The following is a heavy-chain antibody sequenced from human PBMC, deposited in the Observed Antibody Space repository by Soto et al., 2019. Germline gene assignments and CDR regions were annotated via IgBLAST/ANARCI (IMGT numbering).Heavy chain of an antibody. CDR3: ARAGDNSGYSDY. D-gene: IGHD3-22*01. CDR2: INHSGST. J-gene: IGHJ4*02. CDR1: GGSFRGYY. Sequence: SETLSLTCAVYGGSFRGYYGSWIRRPPGKGLEWIGEINHSGSTNYNPSLKSRVTISVDTSKNQFSLKLSSVTAADTAVYYCARAGDNSGYSDYWGQGTLVTVSS. V-gene: IGHV4-34*01.